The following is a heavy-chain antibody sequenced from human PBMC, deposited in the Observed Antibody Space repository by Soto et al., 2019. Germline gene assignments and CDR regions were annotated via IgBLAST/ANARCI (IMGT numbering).Heavy chain of an antibody. V-gene: IGHV4-39*01. Sequence: PSETLSLTCTVSGDSITSNSYFWAGFRQPPGKGLEWIGSIYYSGTTYYNPSLKSRVTISVDRSKNQFSLKLSSVTAADTAVYYCARHFSVDYFDYWGQGALVTVSS. J-gene: IGHJ4*02. CDR1: GDSITSNSYF. CDR3: ARHFSVDYFDY. CDR2: IYYSGTT.